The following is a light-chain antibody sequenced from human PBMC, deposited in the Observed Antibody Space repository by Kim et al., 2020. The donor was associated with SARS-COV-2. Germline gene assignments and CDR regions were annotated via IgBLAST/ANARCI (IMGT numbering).Light chain of an antibody. Sequence: GPSITISCTGTSSDVGGYNYVSWYQQHPGQAPKLMIYDVSNRPSGVSNRFSGSKSGNTASLTISGLQAEDEADYYCSSYTSSSSWVFGGGTQLTVL. V-gene: IGLV2-14*03. J-gene: IGLJ3*02. CDR2: DVS. CDR1: SSDVGGYNY. CDR3: SSYTSSSSWV.